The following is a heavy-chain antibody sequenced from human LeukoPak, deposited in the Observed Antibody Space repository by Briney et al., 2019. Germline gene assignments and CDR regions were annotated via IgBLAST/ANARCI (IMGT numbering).Heavy chain of an antibody. CDR2: INPGGSSI. J-gene: IGHJ4*02. D-gene: IGHD1-14*01. Sequence: GRSLRLSCAASGFTFRSYWMHWVRQVPGKGLVWVARINPGGSSITYADSVKGRFTISRDNAKNTLYLQMDSLRAEDTGVYYCARRNQADDYWGQGTLVTVSS. V-gene: IGHV3-74*01. CDR3: ARRNQADDY. CDR1: GFTFRSYW.